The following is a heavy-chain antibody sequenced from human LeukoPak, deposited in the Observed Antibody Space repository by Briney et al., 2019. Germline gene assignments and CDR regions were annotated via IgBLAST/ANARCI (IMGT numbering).Heavy chain of an antibody. CDR2: IYTSGST. Sequence: PSETLSLTCTVSGDSISSSSYYSGWIRQPPGKGLEWIGRIYTSGSTNYNPSLKSRVTMSVHTSKTQFSLKLSSVTAADTAVYYCARDLGNYYDSSGYYYGGFDYWGQGTLVTVSS. CDR3: ARDLGNYYDSSGYYYGGFDY. D-gene: IGHD3-22*01. J-gene: IGHJ4*02. CDR1: GDSISSSSYY. V-gene: IGHV4-39*07.